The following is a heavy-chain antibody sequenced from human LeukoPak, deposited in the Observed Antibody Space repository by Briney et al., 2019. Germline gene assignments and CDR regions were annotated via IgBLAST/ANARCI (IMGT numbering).Heavy chain of an antibody. Sequence: SQTLSLTCTVSGGSISSGSYYWSRIRQPAGKGLEWIGRIYTSGSTNYNPSLKSRVTISVDTSKNQFSLKLSSVTAADTAVYYCASTRYYDSSGYYLGEDYWGQGTLVTVSS. D-gene: IGHD3-22*01. CDR2: IYTSGST. CDR1: GGSISSGSYY. CDR3: ASTRYYDSSGYYLGEDY. J-gene: IGHJ4*02. V-gene: IGHV4-61*02.